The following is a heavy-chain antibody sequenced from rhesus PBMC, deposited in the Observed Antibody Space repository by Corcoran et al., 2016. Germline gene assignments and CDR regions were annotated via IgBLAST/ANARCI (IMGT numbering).Heavy chain of an antibody. V-gene: IGHV3-100*02. CDR2: ISESGGTI. CDR1: GFTFSSYE. J-gene: IGHJ4*01. D-gene: IGHD1-20*01. Sequence: EVQLVESGGGLVQPGGSLRLSCAASGFTFSSYEMHWVRQAPGKGLEWVSLISESGGTIYYADSVKGRFTISRDNAKNSLFLEMNSLRAEDTAVYYCTRENGIAGTGVRFDYWGQGVLVTVSS. CDR3: TRENGIAGTGVRFDY.